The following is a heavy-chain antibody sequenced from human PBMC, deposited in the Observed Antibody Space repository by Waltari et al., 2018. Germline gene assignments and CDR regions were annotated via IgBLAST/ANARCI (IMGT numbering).Heavy chain of an antibody. V-gene: IGHV4-39*07. CDR3: ARDGQWLATSFDY. Sequence: QLQLQESGPGLVKPSETLSLTCTVSGGSISSSSYYWGWIRQPPGKGLEWIGSIYYSGSTYYNPSLKSRVTISGDTSKNQFSLKLSSVTAADTAVYYCARDGQWLATSFDYWGQGTLVTVSS. CDR1: GGSISSSSYY. CDR2: IYYSGST. J-gene: IGHJ4*02. D-gene: IGHD6-19*01.